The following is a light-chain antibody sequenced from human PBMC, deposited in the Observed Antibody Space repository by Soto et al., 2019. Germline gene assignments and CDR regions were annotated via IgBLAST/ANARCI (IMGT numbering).Light chain of an antibody. J-gene: IGLJ3*02. CDR1: SSDVGGYNY. CDR2: EVS. Sequence: QSALTQPGSVSGSLGQSITIFCTGTSSDVGGYNYVAWYQQHPGKAPRLMIFEVSDRPSGVSNRFSGSKSGSTASLTISGLQAEDEAVYYCSSYTGSSISVFGGGTKLTVL. CDR3: SSYTGSSISV. V-gene: IGLV2-14*01.